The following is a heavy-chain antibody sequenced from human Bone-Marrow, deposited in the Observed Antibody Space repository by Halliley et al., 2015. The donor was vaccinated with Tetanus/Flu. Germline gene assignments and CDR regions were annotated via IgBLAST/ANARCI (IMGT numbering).Heavy chain of an antibody. CDR3: ARHGAGYGDPRTTYDY. D-gene: IGHD4-17*01. V-gene: IGHV4-59*08. J-gene: IGHJ4*02. CDR2: IFSGGSP. Sequence: GNIFSGGSPNYTPPLKGRVTMSVDPSKNQFPLKLPSVPAADTAVYYCARHGAGYGDPRTTYDYWGQGILVTVSS.